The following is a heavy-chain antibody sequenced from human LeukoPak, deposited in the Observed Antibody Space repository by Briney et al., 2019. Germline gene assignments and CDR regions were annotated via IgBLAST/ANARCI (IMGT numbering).Heavy chain of an antibody. D-gene: IGHD3-22*01. V-gene: IGHV3-64D*08. Sequence: GGSLRLSCSASGFTLSNFPMHWVRQAPGGGLEYVSAVSTGGGCTYYGDSVRGRFTISREYSENALSLQMDRVRAGDAAVYYCVKAILFGSVSYYADWGRGTLVTVSS. J-gene: IGHJ4*02. CDR3: VKAILFGSVSYYAD. CDR2: VSTGGGCT. CDR1: GFTLSNFP.